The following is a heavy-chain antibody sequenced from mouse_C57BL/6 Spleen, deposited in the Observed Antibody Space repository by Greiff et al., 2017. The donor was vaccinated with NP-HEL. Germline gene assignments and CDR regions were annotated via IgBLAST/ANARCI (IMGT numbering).Heavy chain of an antibody. V-gene: IGHV1-55*01. Sequence: QVQLQQPGAELVKPGASVKMSCKASGYTFTSYWITWVKQRPGQGLEWIGDIYPGSGSTNYNEKFKSKATLTVDTSSSTAYMQLSSLTSEDSAVYYCARGGFITTVEDYWGQGTTLTVSS. CDR3: ARGGFITTVEDY. D-gene: IGHD1-1*01. CDR1: GYTFTSYW. J-gene: IGHJ2*01. CDR2: IYPGSGST.